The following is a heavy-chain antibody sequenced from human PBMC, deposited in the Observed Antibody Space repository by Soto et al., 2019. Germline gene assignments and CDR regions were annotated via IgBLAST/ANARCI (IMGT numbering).Heavy chain of an antibody. CDR3: ARRDQIAYYYGMDV. CDR1: AFTFSSYW. Sequence: GGSLRLSCAASAFTFSSYWMNWVRQAPGKGPVWVSRINSDGSITGYADSVKGRFTISRDNAKNTLYLQMNSLSPEDTAVYYCARRDQIAYYYGMDVWGQGTTVTVSS. V-gene: IGHV3-74*01. J-gene: IGHJ6*02. CDR2: INSDGSIT. D-gene: IGHD2-21*01.